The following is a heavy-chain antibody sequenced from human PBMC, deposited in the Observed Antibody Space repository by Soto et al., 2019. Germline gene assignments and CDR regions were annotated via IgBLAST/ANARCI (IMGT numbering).Heavy chain of an antibody. V-gene: IGHV4-4*02. CDR1: GGSIHSSYW. CDR3: ARSFYY. CDR2: IFHLGGA. J-gene: IGHJ4*02. Sequence: QVQLQESGPGLVKPSGTLSLICDVSGGSIHSSYWWSWVRQPPGRRLEWIGEIFHLGGATYNPSFESRVTISVYKAKNQFYLKLTSVTAADSAIYFCARSFYYWGPGILVTVSS.